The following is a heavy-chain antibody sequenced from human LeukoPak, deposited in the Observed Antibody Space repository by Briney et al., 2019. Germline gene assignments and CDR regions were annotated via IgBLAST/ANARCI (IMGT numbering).Heavy chain of an antibody. V-gene: IGHV3-66*01. CDR2: LYSGGTT. CDR3: ARSSGNYLIFDF. Sequence: GGSLRLSCAASGFTFSSNYMSWVRQAPGKGLEWVSVLYSGGTTYYADSVKGRFSISRDDSKNTLYLQLNSLRAEDTAVYYCARSSGNYLIFDFWGQGTLVTVSS. J-gene: IGHJ4*02. D-gene: IGHD1-26*01. CDR1: GFTFSSNY.